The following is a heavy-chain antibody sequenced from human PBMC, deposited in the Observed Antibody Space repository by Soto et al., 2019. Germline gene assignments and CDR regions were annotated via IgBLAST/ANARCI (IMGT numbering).Heavy chain of an antibody. CDR1: GGSISSSF. CDR3: ARGHRAMEYYYYYGMDV. D-gene: IGHD5-18*01. J-gene: IGHJ6*02. V-gene: IGHV4-59*01. Sequence: PSETLSLTCSVSGGSISSSFWSWIRQPPGKELERIGYISYSGSTTYNPSLKSRITLSVDTSKNQFSLRVASVTAADTAVYYCARGHRAMEYYYYYGMDVWGQGTTVTVSS. CDR2: ISYSGST.